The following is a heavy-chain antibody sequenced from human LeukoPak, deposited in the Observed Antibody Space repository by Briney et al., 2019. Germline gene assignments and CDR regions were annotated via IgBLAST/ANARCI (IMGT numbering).Heavy chain of an antibody. V-gene: IGHV4-30-4*01. CDR1: GGSVSRGDHY. D-gene: IGHD5-12*01. CDR3: ARGYSGYDWGYYFDY. Sequence: PSETLSLTCTVSGGSVSRGDHYWSWIRQPPGKGLEWIGYIYYSGNTYYNPPLKSRVTISVDTSKNQFSLKLSSVTAADTAVYYCARGYSGYDWGYYFDYWGQGTLVTVSS. CDR2: IYYSGNT. J-gene: IGHJ4*02.